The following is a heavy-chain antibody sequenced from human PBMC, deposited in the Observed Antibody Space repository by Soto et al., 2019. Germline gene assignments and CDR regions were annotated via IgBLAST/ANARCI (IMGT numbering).Heavy chain of an antibody. J-gene: IGHJ4*02. CDR3: ARHGAYYDILTGYDGSFDY. CDR1: GGSISSYY. V-gene: IGHV4-59*08. CDR2: IYYSGST. D-gene: IGHD3-9*01. Sequence: SETLSLTCTVSGGSISSYYWSWIRQPPGKGLEWIGYIYYSGSTNYNPSLKSRVTISVDTSKNQFSLKLSSVTAADTAVYYCARHGAYYDILTGYDGSFDYWGQGTLVTVSS.